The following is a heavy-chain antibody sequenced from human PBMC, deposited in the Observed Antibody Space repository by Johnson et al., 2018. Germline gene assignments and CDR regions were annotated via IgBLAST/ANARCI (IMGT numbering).Heavy chain of an antibody. J-gene: IGHJ6*02. D-gene: IGHD6-25*01. CDR3: ARDRSGHGMDV. CDR2: TYYRSRWYN. V-gene: IGHV6-1*01. Sequence: QVQLQESGPGLVKHSQTLSLTCAISGDSVSSNSAAWHWIRQSPSRGLEWLGRTYYRSRWYNDYAESVTSRITSIPDTSTRQISLQLSSVTPEDTAVYYCARDRSGHGMDVWGQGTTVTVSS. CDR1: GDSVSSNSAA.